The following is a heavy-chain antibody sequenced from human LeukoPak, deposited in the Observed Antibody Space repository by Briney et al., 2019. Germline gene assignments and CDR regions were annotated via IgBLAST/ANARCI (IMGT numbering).Heavy chain of an antibody. V-gene: IGHV4-59*02. CDR3: AREHDGSGL. J-gene: IGHJ4*02. CDR1: GGSVSGYY. CDR2: IYYGGST. Sequence: SETLSLTCLVSGGSVSGYYWSWVRQPPGKGLEWIGYIYYGGSTIYNPSLKSRVTISIDMSKNQFSLKLTSVTAADTAVYYCAREHDGSGLWGQGTLVTVSS. D-gene: IGHD3-22*01.